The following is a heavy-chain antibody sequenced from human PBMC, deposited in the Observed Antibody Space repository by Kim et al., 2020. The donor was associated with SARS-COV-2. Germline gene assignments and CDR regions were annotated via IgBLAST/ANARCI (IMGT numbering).Heavy chain of an antibody. Sequence: GGSLRLSCAASGFSFSDSAMHWVRQASGKGLEWLGRIRSNANSYETVYSVSLRGRFSISRDDSKNMAFLQMNSLKTEDTAVYYCSRGPPHTASYWDAFDIWGEGTMVTLSS. D-gene: IGHD2-8*02. CDR2: IRSNANSYET. CDR1: GFSFSDSA. V-gene: IGHV3-73*01. J-gene: IGHJ3*02. CDR3: SRGPPHTASYWDAFDI.